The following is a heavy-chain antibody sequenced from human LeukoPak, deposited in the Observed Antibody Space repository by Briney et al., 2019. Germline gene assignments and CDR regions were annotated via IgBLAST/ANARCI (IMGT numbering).Heavy chain of an antibody. CDR3: ARRSPVWSSYYFDY. V-gene: IGHV4-59*08. J-gene: IGHJ4*02. D-gene: IGHD2-8*02. CDR2: IYYSGST. Sequence: SETLSLTCTVSGGSISPYYWSWIRQPPGKGLEWMGYIYYSGSTDYNPSLKSRVTISVDTSKNQFSLKLSSVTAADTAVYYCARRSPVWSSYYFDYWGQGTLVTVSS. CDR1: GGSISPYY.